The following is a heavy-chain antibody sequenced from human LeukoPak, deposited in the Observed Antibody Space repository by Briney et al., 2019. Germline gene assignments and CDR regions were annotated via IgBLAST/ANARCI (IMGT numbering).Heavy chain of an antibody. CDR2: ISGSGGST. CDR3: VKEMIMLRGVNLITY. D-gene: IGHD3-10*01. Sequence: AGGSLRLSCTASGFTFINYSMNWVRQAPGKGLEWVSAISGSGGSTYYADSVKSRFTISRDNSKNTLYLQMNSLRAEDTAVYYCVKEMIMLRGVNLITYWGQGTLVTVSS. CDR1: GFTFINYS. J-gene: IGHJ4*02. V-gene: IGHV3-23*01.